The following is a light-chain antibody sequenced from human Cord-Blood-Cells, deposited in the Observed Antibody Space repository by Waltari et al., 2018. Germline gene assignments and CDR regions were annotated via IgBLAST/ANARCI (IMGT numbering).Light chain of an antibody. J-gene: IGLJ1*01. CDR3: QAWDSSTAV. V-gene: IGLV3-1*01. CDR2: QDS. CDR1: QLGDKY. Sequence: SYELTQPPSVSVSPGPTASITCSGDQLGDKYACWYQQKPGQSPVLVIYQDSKRPSGIPERFSGSNSGNTATLTISGTQAMDEADYYCQAWDSSTAVFGTGTKVTVL.